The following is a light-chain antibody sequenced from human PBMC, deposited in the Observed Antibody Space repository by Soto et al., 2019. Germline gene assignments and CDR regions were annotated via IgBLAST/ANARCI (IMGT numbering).Light chain of an antibody. CDR1: SSNIGSNY. J-gene: IGLJ1*01. CDR2: GNG. Sequence: QSVLTQPPSASGTPGQRVTISCSGSSSNIGSNYVYRYQHLPGTAPKLLIYGNGNRPSGIPDRFSGSKSGTSASLAITGLQAEDEADYYCQSYDTSLSGSEVFGTGTKVTVL. CDR3: QSYDTSLSGSEV. V-gene: IGLV1-40*01.